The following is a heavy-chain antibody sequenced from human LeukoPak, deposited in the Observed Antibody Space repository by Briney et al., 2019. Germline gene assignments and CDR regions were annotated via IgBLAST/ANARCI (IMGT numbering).Heavy chain of an antibody. CDR2: IDYSGST. CDR1: GGSISSYY. V-gene: IGHV4-59*01. CDR3: ARASSGWYGLFDY. D-gene: IGHD6-19*01. Sequence: SETLSLTYSVSGGSISSYYWSWIRQPPGKGLEWIGYIDYSGSTNYNPSLKSRVTISVDTSKNQLSLKLSSVIAADTAVYYCARASSGWYGLFDYWGQGSLVTVSS. J-gene: IGHJ4*02.